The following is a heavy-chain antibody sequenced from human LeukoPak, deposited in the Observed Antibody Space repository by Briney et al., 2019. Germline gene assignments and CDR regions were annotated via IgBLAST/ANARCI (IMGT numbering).Heavy chain of an antibody. D-gene: IGHD6-19*01. CDR1: GGSFSGYY. CDR2: INHSGST. J-gene: IGHJ4*02. Sequence: SETLSLTCAVYGGSFSGYYWGWIRQPPGKGLEWIGEINHSGSTNYNPSLKSRVTISVDTSKNQFSLKLSSVTAADTAVYYCARGPAVAGTVDYWGQGTLVTVSS. CDR3: ARGPAVAGTVDY. V-gene: IGHV4-34*01.